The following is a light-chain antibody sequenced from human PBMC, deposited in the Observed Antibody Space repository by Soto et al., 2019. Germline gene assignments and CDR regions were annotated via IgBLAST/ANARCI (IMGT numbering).Light chain of an antibody. Sequence: QSALTQPASVSGSPGQSITISCTGTSSDVGGYNYVSWYQQHPGKAPKLMIYDVSNRPSGFSNRFSGSKSGNTASLTISGLQAEDEADYYCSSYTRSSTSVFGGGTQLTVL. CDR1: SSDVGGYNY. CDR3: SSYTRSSTSV. J-gene: IGLJ7*01. V-gene: IGLV2-14*03. CDR2: DVS.